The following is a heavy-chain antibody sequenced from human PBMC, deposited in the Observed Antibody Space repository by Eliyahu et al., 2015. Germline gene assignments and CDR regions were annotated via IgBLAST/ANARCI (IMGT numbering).Heavy chain of an antibody. CDR1: GXPFSSXS. J-gene: IGHJ4*02. CDR3: ARVRVGAKGFDY. Sequence: EVQLVESGGGLVKPXGSLRLSCXASGXPFSSXSMNWVRQAPGKGLEWVSSISSSSSYIYYADSVKGRFTISRDNAKNSLYLQMNSLRAEDTAVYYCARVRVGAKGFDYWGQGTLVTASS. D-gene: IGHD1-26*01. V-gene: IGHV3-21*01. CDR2: ISSSSSYI.